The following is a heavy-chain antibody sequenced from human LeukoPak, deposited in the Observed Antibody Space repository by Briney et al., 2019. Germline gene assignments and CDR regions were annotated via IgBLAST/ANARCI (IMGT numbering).Heavy chain of an antibody. D-gene: IGHD4-11*01. CDR2: IRYDELQD. V-gene: IGHV3-30*02. Sequence: GGSLRLSCATSGFTFRNHGMHWVRQAPGKGLEWVGFIRYDELQDYYADSVRGRFTISRDNSKSALYLQMGSLRPEDTAMYYCVRDFSNYVAFFDSWGQGVLVTVSS. CDR1: GFTFRNHG. CDR3: VRDFSNYVAFFDS. J-gene: IGHJ4*02.